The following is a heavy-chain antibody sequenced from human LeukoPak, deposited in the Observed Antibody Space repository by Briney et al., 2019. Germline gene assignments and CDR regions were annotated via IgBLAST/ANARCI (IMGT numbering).Heavy chain of an antibody. Sequence: GGSLRLSCAASGFTFSSYGMHWVRQAPGKGLEWVAVISYDGSNKYYADSVKGRFTISRDNSKNTLYLRMNSLRAEDTAVYYCSSLLGYCSGGSCYYFDYWGQGTLVTVSS. CDR3: SSLLGYCSGGSCYYFDY. CDR1: GFTFSSYG. CDR2: ISYDGSNK. J-gene: IGHJ4*02. V-gene: IGHV3-30*03. D-gene: IGHD2-15*01.